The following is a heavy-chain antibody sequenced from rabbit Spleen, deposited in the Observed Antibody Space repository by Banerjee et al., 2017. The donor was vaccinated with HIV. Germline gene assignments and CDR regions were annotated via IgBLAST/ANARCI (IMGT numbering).Heavy chain of an antibody. J-gene: IGHJ4*01. Sequence: QEQLEESGGGLVKPEGSLTLTCKASGVSFSDKDVMCWVRQAPGKGLEWIACINTVTGNTVYGSWAKGRFIMSRTSSTTVTLQMTALTAADTATYVCARGSATMTMVITGYYLKLWGQGSLVTGS. V-gene: IGHV1S45*01. CDR1: GVSFSDKDV. CDR3: ARGSATMTMVITGYYLKL. D-gene: IGHD2-1*01. CDR2: INTVTGNT.